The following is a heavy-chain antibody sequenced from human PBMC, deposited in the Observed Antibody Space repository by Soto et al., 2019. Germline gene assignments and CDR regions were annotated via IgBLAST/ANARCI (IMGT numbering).Heavy chain of an antibody. Sequence: PGESLKIPCKGSGYSFTSYWICWVRQMPWKGLEWMGIIYPGDSDTRYSPSFQGQVTISADKSISTAYLQWSSLKASDTAMYYCARSDYDILTGYFKRFDYWGQGTLVTVYS. J-gene: IGHJ4*02. CDR2: IYPGDSDT. CDR1: GYSFTSYW. D-gene: IGHD3-9*01. CDR3: ARSDYDILTGYFKRFDY. V-gene: IGHV5-51*01.